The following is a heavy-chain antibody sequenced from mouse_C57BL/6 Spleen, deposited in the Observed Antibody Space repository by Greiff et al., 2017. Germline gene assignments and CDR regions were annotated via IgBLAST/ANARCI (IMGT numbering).Heavy chain of an antibody. CDR3: ARYDGNYVDY. CDR1: GFTFTDYY. Sequence: EVKLVESGGGLVQPGGSLSLSCAASGFTFTDYYMSWVRQPPGKALEWLGFIRNKANGYTTEYSASVKGRFTISRDKSQSILYLQMNALRAEDSATYYCARYDGNYVDYWGQGTSVTVSS. D-gene: IGHD2-1*01. CDR2: IRNKANGYTT. J-gene: IGHJ4*01. V-gene: IGHV7-3*01.